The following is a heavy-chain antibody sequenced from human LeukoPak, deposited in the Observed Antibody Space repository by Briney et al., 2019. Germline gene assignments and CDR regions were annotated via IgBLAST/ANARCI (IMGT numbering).Heavy chain of an antibody. Sequence: ASVKVSCKVSGYTLTELSMHWVRQVPGKGLEWMGGFDPEDGETIYAQKFQGRVTMTEDTSTDTAYMELSSLRSEDTAVYYCATVVVVPAATWYYFDYWGQGTLVTVSS. CDR2: FDPEDGET. D-gene: IGHD2-2*01. V-gene: IGHV1-24*01. CDR1: GYTLTELS. J-gene: IGHJ4*02. CDR3: ATVVVVPAATWYYFDY.